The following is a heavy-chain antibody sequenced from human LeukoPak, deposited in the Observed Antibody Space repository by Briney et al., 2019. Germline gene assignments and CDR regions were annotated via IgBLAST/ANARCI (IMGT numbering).Heavy chain of an antibody. CDR1: GYTFTSYA. J-gene: IGHJ4*02. Sequence: SVKVSCKASGYTFTSYAISWVRQAPGQGLEWMGGIIPIFGTANYAQKFQGRVTITTDESTSTAYMELSSLRSEDTAVYYCARRLAAAGDYYFDYWGQGTLVTVSS. CDR2: IIPIFGTA. V-gene: IGHV1-69*05. CDR3: ARRLAAAGDYYFDY. D-gene: IGHD6-13*01.